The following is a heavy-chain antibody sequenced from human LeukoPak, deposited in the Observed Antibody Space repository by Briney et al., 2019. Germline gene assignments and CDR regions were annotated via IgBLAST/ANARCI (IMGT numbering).Heavy chain of an antibody. D-gene: IGHD1-26*01. Sequence: SETLSLTCAVYGGSFSGYYWSWIRQPPGKGLEWIGEINHSGSTNYNPSLKSRVTISVDTSKNQFSLKLSSVTAADTAVYYCARGSGSYYHPFDYWGQGALVTVSS. CDR3: ARGSGSYYHPFDY. CDR1: GGSFSGYY. V-gene: IGHV4-34*01. J-gene: IGHJ4*02. CDR2: INHSGST.